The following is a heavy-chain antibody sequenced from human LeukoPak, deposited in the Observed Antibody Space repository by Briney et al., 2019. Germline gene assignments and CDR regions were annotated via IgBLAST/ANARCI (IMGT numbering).Heavy chain of an antibody. CDR3: AREGEIAARRAFHFDY. CDR2: IKQDGSEK. J-gene: IGHJ4*02. V-gene: IGHV3-7*01. CDR1: GFTFSSYW. Sequence: PGGSLRLSCAASGFTFSSYWMSWVRQAPGKGLEWVANIKQDGSEKYYVDSVKGRFTISRDNAKNSLYLQMNSLRAEDTAVYYCAREGEIAARRAFHFDYWGQGTLVTVSS. D-gene: IGHD6-6*01.